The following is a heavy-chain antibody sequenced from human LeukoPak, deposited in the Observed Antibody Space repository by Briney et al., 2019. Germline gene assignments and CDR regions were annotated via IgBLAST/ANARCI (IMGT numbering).Heavy chain of an antibody. J-gene: IGHJ4*02. CDR1: GFTFSSYS. V-gene: IGHV3-21*01. D-gene: IGHD3-22*01. Sequence: GGSLRLSCAASGFTFSSYSMNWVRQAPGKGLEWVSSISSSSSYIYYADSVKGRFTISRDNAKNSLYLQKNSLRAEDTAVYYCARERYYDSSGYYYPDYWGQGTLVTVSS. CDR2: ISSSSSYI. CDR3: ARERYYDSSGYYYPDY.